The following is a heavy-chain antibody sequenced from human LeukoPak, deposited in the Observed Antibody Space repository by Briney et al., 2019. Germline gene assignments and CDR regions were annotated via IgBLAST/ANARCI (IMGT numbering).Heavy chain of an antibody. J-gene: IGHJ2*01. D-gene: IGHD3-22*01. V-gene: IGHV4-59*01. CDR1: GGSISSYY. CDR2: IYYSGST. CDR3: ARFYDSSWYFDL. Sequence: SETLSLTCTVSGGSISSYYWSWIRQPPGKGLEWIGYIYYSGSTNYNPSLKSRVTISVDTSKNQFSLKLSSVTAAVTAVYYCARFYDSSWYFDLWGRGTLVTVSS.